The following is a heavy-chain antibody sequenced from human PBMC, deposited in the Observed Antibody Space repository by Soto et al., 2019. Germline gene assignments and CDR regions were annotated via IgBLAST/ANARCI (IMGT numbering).Heavy chain of an antibody. CDR1: GFTFSSYG. Sequence: QVQLVESGGGVVQPGRSLRLSCAASGFTFSSYGMHWVRQAPGKGLEWVAVIWYDGSNKYYADSVKGRFTISRDNSKNTLYLQMNSLRAEDTAVYYCARSIAAAGHFDYWGQGTLVTVSS. CDR3: ARSIAAAGHFDY. D-gene: IGHD6-13*01. V-gene: IGHV3-33*01. J-gene: IGHJ4*02. CDR2: IWYDGSNK.